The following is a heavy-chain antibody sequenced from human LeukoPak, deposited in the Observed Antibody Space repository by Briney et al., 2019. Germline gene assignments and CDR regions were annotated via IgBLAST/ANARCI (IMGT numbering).Heavy chain of an antibody. CDR2: IIPMFGTA. Sequence: PVASVKVFCKASGVTFSSHTISWVRQAPGQGLEWMGGIIPMFGTANYAQKFQGRVTFTADKSTSTAYMEVSSLRSEDTAVYYCATQEWGADFAPFDYWGQGTLVTVSS. J-gene: IGHJ4*02. V-gene: IGHV1-69*06. CDR3: ATQEWGADFAPFDY. D-gene: IGHD2-21*02. CDR1: GVTFSSHT.